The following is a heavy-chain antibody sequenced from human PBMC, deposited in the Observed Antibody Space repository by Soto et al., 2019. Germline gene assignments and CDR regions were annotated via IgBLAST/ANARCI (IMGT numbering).Heavy chain of an antibody. CDR2: INAGNGNT. CDR1: GYTFTSYA. V-gene: IGHV1-3*01. J-gene: IGHJ4*02. D-gene: IGHD3-9*01. CDR3: ARSPYYDILTGPFDY. Sequence: GSVKVSCKASGYTFTSYAMHWVRQAPGQKLEWMGWINAGNGNTKYSQKFQGRVTITRDTSASTAYMELSSLRSEDTAVYYCARSPYYDILTGPFDYWGQGSLVTVSS.